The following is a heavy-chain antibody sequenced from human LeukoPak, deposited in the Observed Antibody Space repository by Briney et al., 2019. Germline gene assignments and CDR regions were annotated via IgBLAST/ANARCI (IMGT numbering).Heavy chain of an antibody. CDR1: GSSITSTYY. J-gene: IGHJ4*02. CDR2: GFQLQTVRT. V-gene: IGHV4-38-2*02. D-gene: IGHD2-8*01. CDR3: ARVLHAPKFIDS. Sequence: PSETLSLTCTVSGSSITSTYYWAWFRQPPGKGLEWIATGFQLQTVRTFYNPSLENRVTMSLDTSQNQFSLNLIPVTAADTALYFCARVLHAPKFIDSWGQGTLVTVSS.